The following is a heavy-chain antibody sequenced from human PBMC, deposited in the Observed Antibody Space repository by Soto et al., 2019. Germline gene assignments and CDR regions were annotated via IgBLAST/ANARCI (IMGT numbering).Heavy chain of an antibody. CDR3: ATVMVRGVIVGFDY. Sequence: ASVKVSCKVSGYTLTELSMHWVRQAPGKGLEWMGGFDPEDGETIYAQKFQGRVTMTEDTSTDTAYMELRSLRSEDTAVYYCATVMVRGVIVGFDYWGPGTLVTVSS. D-gene: IGHD3-10*01. CDR2: FDPEDGET. J-gene: IGHJ4*02. V-gene: IGHV1-24*01. CDR1: GYTLTELS.